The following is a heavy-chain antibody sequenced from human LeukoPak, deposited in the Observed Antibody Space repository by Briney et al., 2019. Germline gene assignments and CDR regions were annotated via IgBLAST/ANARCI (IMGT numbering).Heavy chain of an antibody. J-gene: IGHJ4*02. CDR3: ARLARSVGLAFSQYYFDY. Sequence: GESLKISRKGSGYSFTSYWIGWVRQMPGKGLEWMGIIYPGDSDTKYSPSFQGQVTISADKSITTAYLQWSSLKASDTAMYYCARLARSVGLAFSQYYFDYWGQGTLVTVSS. CDR1: GYSFTSYW. D-gene: IGHD4-11*01. CDR2: IYPGDSDT. V-gene: IGHV5-51*01.